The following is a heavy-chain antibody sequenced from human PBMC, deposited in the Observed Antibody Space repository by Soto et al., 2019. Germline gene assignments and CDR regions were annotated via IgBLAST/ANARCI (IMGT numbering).Heavy chain of an antibody. CDR2: IAYDGTNK. Sequence: QVQLVESGGGVVQPGGSLRLSCAASGFTFNTYGMHWVRQAPGEGLEWVAVIAYDGTNKYYRDSVKGRFTVSRDNSKNTLYLLMNSLRPEDTAVYYCAKVSDRHYAMDVWGQGTTVTLSS. CDR1: GFTFNTYG. V-gene: IGHV3-30*18. CDR3: AKVSDRHYAMDV. J-gene: IGHJ6*02.